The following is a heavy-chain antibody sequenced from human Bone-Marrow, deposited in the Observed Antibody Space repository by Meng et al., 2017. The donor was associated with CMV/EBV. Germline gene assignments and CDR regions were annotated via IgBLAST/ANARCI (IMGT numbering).Heavy chain of an antibody. CDR2: TYYRSKWYN. V-gene: IGHV6-1*01. CDR3: ARDSDSVRYYDFWSGYYGMDV. D-gene: IGHD3-3*01. Sequence: SETLSLTCAISGDSVSSNSAAWNWNRQSPSRGLEWLGRTYYRSKWYNDYAVSVKSRITINPDTSKNQFSLQLNSVTPEDTAVYYCARDSDSVRYYDFWSGYYGMDVWGQGTTVTVSS. CDR1: GDSVSSNSAA. J-gene: IGHJ6*02.